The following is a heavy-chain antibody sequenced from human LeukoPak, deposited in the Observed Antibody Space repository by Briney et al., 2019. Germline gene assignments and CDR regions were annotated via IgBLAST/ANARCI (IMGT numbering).Heavy chain of an antibody. J-gene: IGHJ4*02. V-gene: IGHV3-23*01. CDR3: AKGEHIVVVTSGDY. CDR1: GFTFSSYA. D-gene: IGHD2-21*02. CDR2: ISNSGGST. Sequence: GGSLRLSCAASGFTFSSYAMTWVCQAPGKGLEWVSTISNSGGSTYYADSVKGRFTISRDNSKNTVYLQMNSLRVEDTAVYYCAKGEHIVVVTSGDYWGQGTLVTVSS.